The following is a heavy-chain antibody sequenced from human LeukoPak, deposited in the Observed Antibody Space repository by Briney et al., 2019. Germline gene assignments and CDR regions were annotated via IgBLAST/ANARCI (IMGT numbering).Heavy chain of an antibody. D-gene: IGHD3-3*01. V-gene: IGHV3-53*01. CDR3: AKDGGGTIFGMVIILHYMDV. Sequence: GGSLRLSCAASGFTVSSNYMSWVRQAPGKGLEWVSVIYSGGSTYYADSVKGRFTISRDNSNNTLSLQMNSLRAEDTAVYYCAKDGGGTIFGMVIILHYMDVWGKGTTVTVSS. CDR1: GFTVSSNY. J-gene: IGHJ6*03. CDR2: IYSGGST.